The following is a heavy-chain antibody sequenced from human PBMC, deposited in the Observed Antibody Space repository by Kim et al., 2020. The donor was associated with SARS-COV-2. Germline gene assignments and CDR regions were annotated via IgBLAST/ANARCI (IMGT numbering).Heavy chain of an antibody. CDR3: ARYGAYDPYFDY. CDR1: GFTFSNYA. V-gene: IGHV3-23*01. D-gene: IGHD5-12*01. Sequence: GGSLRLSCAASGFTFSNYAMSWVRLAPGKRLEWVSSLTGDSGRINYADSVKGRFTISRDNSKNTLYLQMTSLRAEDTAVYFCARYGAYDPYFDYWGQGSLVTVSS. J-gene: IGHJ4*02. CDR2: LTGDSGRI.